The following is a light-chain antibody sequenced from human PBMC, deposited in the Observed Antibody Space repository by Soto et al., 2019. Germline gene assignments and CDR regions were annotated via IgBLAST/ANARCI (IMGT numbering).Light chain of an antibody. CDR1: SSDVGGYNY. J-gene: IGLJ2*01. Sequence: QSVLTQPPSASGSPGQSVTISCTGTSSDVGGYNYVSWYQQHPGKAPKLMIYEVSKRPSGVPDRFSGSKSGNTASLPVSGLQAEDEADYYCSSYAGTNVVFGGGTKLTVL. CDR2: EVS. V-gene: IGLV2-8*01. CDR3: SSYAGTNVV.